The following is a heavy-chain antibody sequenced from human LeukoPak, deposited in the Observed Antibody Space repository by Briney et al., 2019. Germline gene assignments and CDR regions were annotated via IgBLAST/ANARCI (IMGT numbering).Heavy chain of an antibody. J-gene: IGHJ4*02. D-gene: IGHD6-13*01. CDR3: AKDIQKGDLAAAGPGTFDY. Sequence: GGSLRLSCAASGFTFSSYSMNWVRQAPGKGLEWVSAISGSGGSTYYADSVKGRFTISRDNSKNTLYLQMNSLRAEDTAVYYCAKDIQKGDLAAAGPGTFDYWGQGTLVTVSS. CDR1: GFTFSSYS. V-gene: IGHV3-23*01. CDR2: ISGSGGST.